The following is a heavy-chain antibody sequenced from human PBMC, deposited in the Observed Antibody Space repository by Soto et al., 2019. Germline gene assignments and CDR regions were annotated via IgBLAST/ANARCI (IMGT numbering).Heavy chain of an antibody. CDR2: SYYSGST. J-gene: IGHJ4*02. D-gene: IGHD3-3*01. CDR3: ARASTDFWSGYYETRPFDY. Sequence: GGYYGIFVGRRPGKGMEWIGYSYYSGSTYYNPSLKSRVTISVDTSKNQFSLKLSSVTAADTAVYYCARASTDFWSGYYETRPFDYWGQGTLVTVSS. CDR1: GGYY. V-gene: IGHV4-31*02.